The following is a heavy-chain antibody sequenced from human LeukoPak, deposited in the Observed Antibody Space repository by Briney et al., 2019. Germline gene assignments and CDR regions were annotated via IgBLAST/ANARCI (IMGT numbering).Heavy chain of an antibody. Sequence: GGSLRLSCAASGFTVSSNYMNWVRQAPGKGLEWVSVTYSGGSTYYADSVKGRFTISRDKSKNTLYLQMNSLRAEDTAVYYCARAYYDSSGYLAYWGQGTLVTVSS. J-gene: IGHJ4*02. V-gene: IGHV3-53*01. CDR2: TYSGGST. CDR3: ARAYYDSSGYLAY. D-gene: IGHD3-22*01. CDR1: GFTVSSNY.